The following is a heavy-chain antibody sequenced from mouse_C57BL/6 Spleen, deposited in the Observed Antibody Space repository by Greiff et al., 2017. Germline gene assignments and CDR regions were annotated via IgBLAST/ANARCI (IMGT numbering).Heavy chain of an antibody. J-gene: IGHJ4*01. CDR3: ARHGYGSIYAMDY. CDR2: ISSGSSTI. CDR1: GFTFSDYG. Sequence: EVHLVESGGGLVKPGGSLKLSCAASGFTFSDYGMHWVRQAPEKGLEWVAYISSGSSTIYYADTVKGRFTISRDNAKNTLFLQMTSLRSEDTAMYYCARHGYGSIYAMDYWGQGTSVTVSS. D-gene: IGHD1-1*01. V-gene: IGHV5-17*01.